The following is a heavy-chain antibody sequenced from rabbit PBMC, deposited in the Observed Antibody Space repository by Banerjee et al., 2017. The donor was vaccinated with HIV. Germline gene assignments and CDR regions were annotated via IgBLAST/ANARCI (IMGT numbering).Heavy chain of an antibody. V-gene: IGHV1S40*01. CDR3: ATYYSDGVDAYAYAFNL. D-gene: IGHD6-1*01. J-gene: IGHJ4*01. Sequence: YASWAKGRFTISKTSSTTVTLQMTSLTAADTATYFCATYYSDGVDAYAYAFNLWGPGTLVTVS.